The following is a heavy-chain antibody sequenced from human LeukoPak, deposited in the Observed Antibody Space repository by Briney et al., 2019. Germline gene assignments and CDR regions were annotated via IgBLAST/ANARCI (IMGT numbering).Heavy chain of an antibody. CDR3: ARLGPQLSWYFDL. CDR1: GGSVSRSSYR. CDR2: IHFGGST. J-gene: IGHJ2*01. Sequence: PSETLSLTCTVSGGSVSRSSYRWGWTRQPPGKGLEWIGTIHFGGSTFYNPSLKSRVTISVDTSKNQFSLKLGSLTAADTAVYYCARLGPQLSWYFDLWGRGTLVTVSS. V-gene: IGHV4-39*01. D-gene: IGHD1-1*01.